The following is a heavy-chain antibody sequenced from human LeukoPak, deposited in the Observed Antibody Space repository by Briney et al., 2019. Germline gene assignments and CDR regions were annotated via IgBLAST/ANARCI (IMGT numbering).Heavy chain of an antibody. V-gene: IGHV1-18*01. CDR1: RYTFTSYG. CDR2: ISAYNGNT. J-gene: IGHJ5*02. Sequence: ASVKVSCKASRYTFTSYGISWVRQAPGQGLEWMGCISAYNGNTNYAQKLQGRVTMTTDTSTSTVYMEVRGLRSDDTAMYYCARDVGITVADSFDPWGQGTLVTVSS. D-gene: IGHD6-13*01. CDR3: ARDVGITVADSFDP.